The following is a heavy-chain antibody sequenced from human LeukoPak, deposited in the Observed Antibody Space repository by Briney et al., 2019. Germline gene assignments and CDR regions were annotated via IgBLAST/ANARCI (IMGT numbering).Heavy chain of an antibody. CDR3: ARQPRITMVRGVIDY. D-gene: IGHD3-10*01. J-gene: IGHJ4*02. V-gene: IGHV4-39*01. CDR2: IYYSGST. Sequence: SETLSLTCTVSGGSISSSSYSWGWIRQPPGKGLEWIGSIYYSGSTYYNPSLKSRVTISVDTSKNQSSLKLSSVTAADTAVYYCARQPRITMVRGVIDYWGQGTLVTVSS. CDR1: GGSISSSSYS.